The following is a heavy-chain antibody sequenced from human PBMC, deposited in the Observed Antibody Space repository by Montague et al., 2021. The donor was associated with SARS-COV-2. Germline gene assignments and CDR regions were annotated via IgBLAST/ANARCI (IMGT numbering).Heavy chain of an antibody. J-gene: IGHJ4*02. CDR3: VATYNGNWYYFDY. CDR2: LHYAGSA. V-gene: IGHV4-39*01. D-gene: IGHD6-13*01. Sequence: SETLSLTCSVSGGSFSSGDSYWGWLRQAPGKGLEWIGDLHYAGSACYNPSPRSRVTISADTSKNQFSLKLNSVTAADTAVYYCVATYNGNWYYFDYWGQGTLVTVSS. CDR1: GGSFSSGDSY.